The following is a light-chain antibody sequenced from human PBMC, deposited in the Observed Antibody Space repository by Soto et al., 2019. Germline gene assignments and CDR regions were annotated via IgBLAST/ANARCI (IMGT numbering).Light chain of an antibody. CDR1: QSLSSSY. V-gene: IGKV3-15*01. J-gene: IGKJ1*01. CDR2: GAS. CDR3: QQYNNWPRT. Sequence: EIVLTQSPGTLSVSPGERATLSCRASQSLSSSYLAWYQQKPGQAPRLLIYGASTRATAIPARYSGSGSGTEFNLTISSLQSEDFAVYYCQQYNNWPRTFGQGTKVDI.